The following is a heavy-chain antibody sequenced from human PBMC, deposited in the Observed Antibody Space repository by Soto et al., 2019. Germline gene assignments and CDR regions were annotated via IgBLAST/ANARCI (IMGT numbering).Heavy chain of an antibody. CDR3: ARDNGREQYYDSSGYWYYFDY. CDR1: GGSISSYY. V-gene: IGHV4-59*01. J-gene: IGHJ4*02. CDR2: IYYSGST. D-gene: IGHD3-22*01. Sequence: SETLSLTCTVSGGSISSYYWSWIRQPPGKGRELIGYIYYSGSTNYNPSLKSRVTISVDTSKNQFSLKLSSVTAADTAVYYCARDNGREQYYDSSGYWYYFDYWGQGTLVTVS.